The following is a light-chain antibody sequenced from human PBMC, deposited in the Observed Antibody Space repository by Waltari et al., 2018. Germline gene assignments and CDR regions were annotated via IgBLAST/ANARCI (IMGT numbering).Light chain of an antibody. J-gene: IGLJ1*01. Sequence: QSALTHPPSESGTPVQSITIPCTGPTSDAGNYAHLTWYQQHPGQAPKLLMCEVIKRPSGVSSRFSGSKSGNTASLTISGLQAEDEADYYCCSYAGRGTYVFGSGTKVTV. CDR3: CSYAGRGTYV. CDR1: TSDAGNYAH. V-gene: IGLV2-23*02. CDR2: EVI.